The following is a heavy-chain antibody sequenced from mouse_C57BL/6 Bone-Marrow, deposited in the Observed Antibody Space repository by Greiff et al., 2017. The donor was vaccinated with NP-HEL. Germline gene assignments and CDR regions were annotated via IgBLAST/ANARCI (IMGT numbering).Heavy chain of an antibody. J-gene: IGHJ2*01. CDR2: IDPENGDT. Sequence: EVQVVESGAELVRPGASVKLSCTASGFNIKDDYMHWVKQRPEQGLEWIGWIDPENGDTEYASKFQGKATITADTSSNTAYLQLSSLTSEDTAVYYCTTMVGRQVPYFDYWGQGTTLTVSS. V-gene: IGHV14-4*01. CDR3: TTMVGRQVPYFDY. D-gene: IGHD1-1*02. CDR1: GFNIKDDY.